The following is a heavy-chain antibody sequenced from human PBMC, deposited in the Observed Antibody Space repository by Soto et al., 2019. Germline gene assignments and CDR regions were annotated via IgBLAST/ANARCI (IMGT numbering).Heavy chain of an antibody. CDR3: AKPYCGGHHACNNYYGMDV. J-gene: IGHJ6*02. CDR1: GFTFSSYA. CDR2: ISGSGGST. D-gene: IGHD2-21*01. V-gene: IGHV3-23*01. Sequence: EVQLLESGGGLVQPGGSLRLSCEASGFTFSSYAMSWVRQAPGKGLEWVSAISGSGGSTYYADSVKGRFTISGDNSKNALYLQKTSRRAEDTAVYYCAKPYCGGHHACNNYYGMDVWGQGTTVTVCS.